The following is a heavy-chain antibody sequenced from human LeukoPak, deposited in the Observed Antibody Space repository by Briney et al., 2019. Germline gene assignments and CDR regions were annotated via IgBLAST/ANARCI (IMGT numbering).Heavy chain of an antibody. J-gene: IGHJ4*02. CDR3: VTYYYGSSAPKRNY. Sequence: SETLSLTCAVYGGSFSGYYWSWIRQPPGKGLEWVGEISHSGSTTYNPSLRSRVTISGDTSKKQFSLKLSSVTAADTAVYYCVTYYYGSSAPKRNYWGQGILVTVSS. CDR1: GGSFSGYY. D-gene: IGHD3-22*01. V-gene: IGHV4-34*01. CDR2: ISHSGST.